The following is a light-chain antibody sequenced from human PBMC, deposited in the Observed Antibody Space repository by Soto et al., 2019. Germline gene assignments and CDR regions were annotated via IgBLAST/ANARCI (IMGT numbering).Light chain of an antibody. J-gene: IGKJ1*01. CDR3: QQYGDWPRT. Sequence: EIVMTQSPATLSVSPGEGATLSCRASESVDNNLAWYQQLPGQVPRLVMYGASTRATGIPARFSGRGSGTEFTLTISSLQSADVGVYYCQQYGDWPRTFGQGTKVEIK. V-gene: IGKV3-15*01. CDR2: GAS. CDR1: ESVDNN.